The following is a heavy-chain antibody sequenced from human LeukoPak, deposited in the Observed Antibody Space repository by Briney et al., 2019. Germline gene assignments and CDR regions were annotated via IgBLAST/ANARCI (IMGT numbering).Heavy chain of an antibody. V-gene: IGHV4-39*07. Sequence: SETLSLTCTVSGGSISSSFHYWGWIRQPPGKGLEWMGSIYYSGITYYNPSLKSRVTISVDKSKNQFSLKLSSVTAADTAVYYCARDLRVPAAMIAFDIWGQGTMVTVSS. CDR1: GGSISSSFHY. CDR3: ARDLRVPAAMIAFDI. CDR2: IYYSGIT. D-gene: IGHD2-2*01. J-gene: IGHJ3*02.